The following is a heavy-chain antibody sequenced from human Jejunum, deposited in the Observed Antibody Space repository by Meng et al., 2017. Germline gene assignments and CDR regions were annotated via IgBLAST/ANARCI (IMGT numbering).Heavy chain of an antibody. Sequence: QLQLQVSGPGLVKPSENLSLTCTASGDSINSTPDYWGWVRQPPGEGLEWLGSISYSGNTYYNPSLKSRVTISVDTSKNQFSLKVTSVTAADTAVYYCASDQYASAWFKYWGQGALVTVSS. J-gene: IGHJ4*02. V-gene: IGHV4-39*07. CDR1: GDSINSTPDY. CDR2: ISYSGNT. D-gene: IGHD2-2*01. CDR3: ASDQYASAWFKY.